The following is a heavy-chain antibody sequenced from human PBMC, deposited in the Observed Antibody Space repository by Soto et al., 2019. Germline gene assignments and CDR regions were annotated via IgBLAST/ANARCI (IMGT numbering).Heavy chain of an antibody. J-gene: IGHJ4*02. Sequence: GGSLRLSCAASVFTFSSDAMSWVRQAPGKGLEWVSTIHRSGRSTYYADSVKGRFSISRDTSQNTLYLQMNSLRADDTAIYYCARWSYLDYWGQGTRVTVSS. CDR1: VFTFSSDA. CDR2: IHRSGRST. CDR3: ARWSYLDY. V-gene: IGHV3-23*01. D-gene: IGHD3-3*01.